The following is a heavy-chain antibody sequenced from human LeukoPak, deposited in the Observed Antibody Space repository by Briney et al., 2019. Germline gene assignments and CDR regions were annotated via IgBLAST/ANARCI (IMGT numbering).Heavy chain of an antibody. V-gene: IGHV1-8*03. CDR3: ARLVADTSSGWAFYYFHYYMDV. CDR1: GYTFNNYD. CDR2: MNPNSGNT. Sequence: ASVKVSCKASGYTFNNYDINWVRQATGQGLEWLGWMNPNSGNTGYAQKFQDRVILTRNTSISTAYMELSSLRSDDTAVYYCARLVADTSSGWAFYYFHYYMDVWGKGTTVTASS. J-gene: IGHJ6*03. D-gene: IGHD6-19*01.